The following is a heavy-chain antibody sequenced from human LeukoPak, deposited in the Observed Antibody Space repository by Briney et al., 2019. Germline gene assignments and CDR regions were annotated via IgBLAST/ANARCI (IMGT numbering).Heavy chain of an antibody. J-gene: IGHJ3*02. Sequence: GASVKDSCKASGYTFTSYAMHWVRQAPGQRLEWMGWINAGNGNTKYSQKFQGRVTITRDTSASTAYMELSSLRSEDTAVYYCARPFGSWLVAADAFDIWGQGTMVTVSS. CDR1: GYTFTSYA. CDR2: INAGNGNT. V-gene: IGHV1-3*01. CDR3: ARPFGSWLVAADAFDI. D-gene: IGHD6-13*01.